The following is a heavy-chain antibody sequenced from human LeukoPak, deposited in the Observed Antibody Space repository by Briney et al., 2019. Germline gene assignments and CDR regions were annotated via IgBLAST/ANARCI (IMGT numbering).Heavy chain of an antibody. V-gene: IGHV3-23*01. CDR2: ISGSGGNR. D-gene: IGHD6-13*01. J-gene: IGHJ4*02. CDR1: GFTFSSSA. CDR3: AKILGAAGLDY. Sequence: GGSLRLSCAASGFTFSSSAMSWVRQAPGKGLEWVSSISGSGGNRYYADSVKGRFTISRDNSKNTLFLQMNSLGAEDTATYFCAKILGAAGLDYWGQGTLVTVSS.